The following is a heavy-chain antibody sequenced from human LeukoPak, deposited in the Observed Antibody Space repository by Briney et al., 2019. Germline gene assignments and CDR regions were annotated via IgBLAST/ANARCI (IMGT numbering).Heavy chain of an antibody. J-gene: IGHJ4*02. CDR2: ISAYNGNT. D-gene: IGHD2-15*01. CDR3: ARDTRGYSDY. V-gene: IGHV1-18*01. Sequence: EWMGWISAYNGNTNYAQKLQGRVTMTTDTSTSTAYMELRSLRSDDTAVYYCARDTRGYSDYWGQGTLVTVSS.